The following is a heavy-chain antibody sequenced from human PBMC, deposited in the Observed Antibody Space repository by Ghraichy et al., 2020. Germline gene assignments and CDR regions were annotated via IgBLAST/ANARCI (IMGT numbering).Heavy chain of an antibody. D-gene: IGHD5-18*01. CDR1: GDSISSNSAA. V-gene: IGHV6-1*01. Sequence: SQTLSLTCAISGDSISSNSAAWNWIRQSPSRGLEWLGRTYYRSKWYNDYAVSVKSRITINPDTSKNQFSLQLNSVTPEDTAVYYCARGGTYSSARVGSHCDYWGQGTLDTVSS. J-gene: IGHJ4*02. CDR3: ARGGTYSSARVGSHCDY. CDR2: TYYRSKWYN.